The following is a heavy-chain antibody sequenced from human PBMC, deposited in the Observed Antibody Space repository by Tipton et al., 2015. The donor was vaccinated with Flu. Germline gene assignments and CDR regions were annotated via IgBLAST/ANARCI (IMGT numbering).Heavy chain of an antibody. D-gene: IGHD3-10*01. Sequence: QVQLVQSGAEVKKPGASVRISCTASGYTFTNYNMHWVRQAPGQGPEWMGIIYPSGGGTTYAQKFQGRVTLTRDKSTSTVYMGLSSLRSEDTAFYYCARDRGFGAYTFSCWGQGTLVTVSS. J-gene: IGHJ4*02. CDR3: ARDRGFGAYTFSC. CDR2: IYPSGGGT. CDR1: GYTFTNYN. V-gene: IGHV1-46*01.